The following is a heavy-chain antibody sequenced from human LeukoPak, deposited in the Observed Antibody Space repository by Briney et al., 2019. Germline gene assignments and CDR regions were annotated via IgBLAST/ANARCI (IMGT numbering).Heavy chain of an antibody. D-gene: IGHD2-2*01. CDR2: INHSGST. CDR1: GGSFSGYY. J-gene: IGHJ5*02. Sequence: SETLSLTCAVYGGSFSGYYWSWTRQLPGKGLEWIGEINHSGSTNYNPSLKSRVTISVDTSKNQFSLKLSSVTAADTAVYYCARDTVVVPAEPGQNWFDPWGQGTLVTVSS. CDR3: ARDTVVVPAEPGQNWFDP. V-gene: IGHV4-34*01.